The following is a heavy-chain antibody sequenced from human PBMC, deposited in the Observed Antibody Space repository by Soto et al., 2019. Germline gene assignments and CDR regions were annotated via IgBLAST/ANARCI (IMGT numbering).Heavy chain of an antibody. Sequence: WGSLRLSCAASGFTFISYSIHWCRQAPGKGLEWVGVIAYDGNNKYYADSVKGRFTISRDNSKNTLFLQMNSLGAEDMAVYYCARALGGYYGVDVWGQGTSVTVSS. CDR2: IAYDGNNK. V-gene: IGHV3-30-3*01. CDR1: GFTFISYS. CDR3: ARALGGYYGVDV. J-gene: IGHJ6*02.